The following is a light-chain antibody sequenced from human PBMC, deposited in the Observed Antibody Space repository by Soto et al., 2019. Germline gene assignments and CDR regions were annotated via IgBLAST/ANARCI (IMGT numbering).Light chain of an antibody. CDR3: QQYTTSPCT. CDR2: GAS. V-gene: IGKV3-20*01. Sequence: EIVLTQSPGTLSLSPGERATLYCRASQSVGSNYLAWYQQKPGQAPRVLIYGASSRATGIPDRFSGSGSGADFPLTISRLEPEDFAVYYCQQYTTSPCTFGPGTKVDIK. J-gene: IGKJ3*01. CDR1: QSVGSNY.